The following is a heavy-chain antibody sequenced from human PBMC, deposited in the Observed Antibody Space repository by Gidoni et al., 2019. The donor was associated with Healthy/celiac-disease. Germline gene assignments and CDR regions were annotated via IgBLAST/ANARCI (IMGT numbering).Heavy chain of an antibody. CDR2: ISGSGGST. D-gene: IGHD4-17*01. Sequence: EVQLLEYGGGLVQPGGSLRLSCAASGITFSSYAMSWVRQAPGKGLAWVSAISGSGGSTYYADSVKGRFTISRDNSKNTLYLQMNSLRAEDTAVYYCAKDLGDYHNYFDYWGQGTLVTVSS. V-gene: IGHV3-23*01. J-gene: IGHJ4*02. CDR1: GITFSSYA. CDR3: AKDLGDYHNYFDY.